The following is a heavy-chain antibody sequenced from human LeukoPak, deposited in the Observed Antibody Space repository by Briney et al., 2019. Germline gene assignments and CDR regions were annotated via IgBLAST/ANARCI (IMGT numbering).Heavy chain of an antibody. CDR2: IYTSGST. CDR1: GGSISSYY. J-gene: IGHJ4*02. D-gene: IGHD3-10*01. V-gene: IGHV4-4*07. CDR3: ARTRYYYNSRSYGAPYY. Sequence: SETLSLTCTVSGGSISSYYWSWIRQPAGKGLEWIGRIYTSGSTNYNPSLKSRVTISVDKSKNQFSLKLSSVTAADTAVYYCARTRYYYNSRSYGAPYYWGQGTLVTVSS.